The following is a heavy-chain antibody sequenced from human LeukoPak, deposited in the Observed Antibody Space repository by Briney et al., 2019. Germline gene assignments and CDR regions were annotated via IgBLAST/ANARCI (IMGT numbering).Heavy chain of an antibody. V-gene: IGHV4-34*01. CDR3: ARLIGGGIAARGRAFDI. CDR1: GGSFSGYY. J-gene: IGHJ3*02. CDR2: INHSGST. D-gene: IGHD6-6*01. Sequence: SETLSLTCAVYGGSFSGYYWSWIRQPPGKGLEWIGEINHSGSTNYNPSLKSRVTISVDTSKNQFSLKLSSVTAADTAVYYCARLIGGGIAARGRAFDIWGQGTMVTVSS.